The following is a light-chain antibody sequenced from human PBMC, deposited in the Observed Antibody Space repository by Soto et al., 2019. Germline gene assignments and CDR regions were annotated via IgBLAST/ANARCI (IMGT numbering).Light chain of an antibody. CDR2: TAS. V-gene: IGKV1-27*01. CDR1: QDIQNY. CDR3: QKYNTAPWT. Sequence: DTQMTQSPASLSASVGDRVTITCRARQDIQNYLVWYQQKPGKVPRLLIYTASTLQSGVPSRFSGSGSGTDFTLTISSLQPEDVATYYCQKYNTAPWTFGQGTKVEI. J-gene: IGKJ1*01.